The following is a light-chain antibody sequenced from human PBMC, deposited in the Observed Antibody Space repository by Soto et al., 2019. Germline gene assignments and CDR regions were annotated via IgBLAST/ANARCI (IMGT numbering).Light chain of an antibody. J-gene: IGKJ1*01. CDR1: QRVSSH. CDR2: VAS. V-gene: IGKV3-15*01. CDR3: QQYNDWPPRWT. Sequence: ETVMTQSPVTLSVSPGDTATLSCRASQRVSSHLAWYQQKPGQAPRLLIYVASTRATGIPARFSGSGSGTEFTLTINSLQSEDFAVYYCQQYNDWPPRWTFGQGTKVDI.